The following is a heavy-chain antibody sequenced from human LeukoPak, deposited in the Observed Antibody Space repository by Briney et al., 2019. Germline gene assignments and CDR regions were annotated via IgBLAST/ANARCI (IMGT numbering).Heavy chain of an antibody. J-gene: IGHJ4*02. Sequence: GRSLRLSCAASGFTVSSNYMSWVRQAPGKGLEWVSVIYSGGSTYYADSVKGRFTISRDNSKNTLYLQMNSLRAEDMAVYYCARVASVAGDYWGQGTLVTVSS. CDR2: IYSGGST. D-gene: IGHD6-19*01. CDR3: ARVASVAGDY. CDR1: GFTVSSNY. V-gene: IGHV3-66*01.